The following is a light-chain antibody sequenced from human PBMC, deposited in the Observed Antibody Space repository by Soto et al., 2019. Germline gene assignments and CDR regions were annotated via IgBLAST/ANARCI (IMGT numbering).Light chain of an antibody. CDR1: QSISSW. Sequence: DIQMTQSPSTLSASVGDRVTITCRASQSISSWLAWYQQKPGKAPKLLIYKASTLESGVPSRFSGSGSGTEFTLNISSLQPDDVATYYCQQSFTFGPGTKVDIK. V-gene: IGKV1-5*03. CDR2: KAS. CDR3: QQSFT. J-gene: IGKJ3*01.